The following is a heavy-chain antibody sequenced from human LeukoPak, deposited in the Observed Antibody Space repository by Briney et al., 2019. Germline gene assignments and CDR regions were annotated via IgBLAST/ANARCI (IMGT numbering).Heavy chain of an antibody. J-gene: IGHJ4*02. CDR1: GGSLSSSSYY. CDR2: IYYGGST. V-gene: IGHV4-39*07. Sequence: SETLSPTCTVSGGSLSSSSYYWGWIRQPPGKGLEWIGNIYYGGSTYYSPSLKSRVTLSVDTSKNQFSLRLSSVTAADTAVCYCATRTFGGVIAYWGQGTLVTVSS. CDR3: ATRTFGGVIAY. D-gene: IGHD3-16*02.